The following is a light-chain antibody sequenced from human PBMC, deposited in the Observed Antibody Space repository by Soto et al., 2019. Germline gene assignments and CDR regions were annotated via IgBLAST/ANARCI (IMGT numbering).Light chain of an antibody. CDR3: SSYGGSNTVV. J-gene: IGLJ2*01. CDR1: SSDVGGYKY. CDR2: EVT. Sequence: QSALTQPPSASGYPGQSVTISCTGTSSDVGGYKYVSWYQHHPGKAPKVVIYEVTKRPSGVSDRFSGSQSGNTASLTVSGLQAEDEADYYCSSYGGSNTVVFGGGTKLTVL. V-gene: IGLV2-8*01.